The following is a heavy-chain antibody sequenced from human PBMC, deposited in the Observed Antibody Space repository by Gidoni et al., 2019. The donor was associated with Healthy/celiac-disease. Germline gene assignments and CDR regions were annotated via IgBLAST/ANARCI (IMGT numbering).Heavy chain of an antibody. CDR1: GFTFSSNY. V-gene: IGHV3-53*01. Sequence: EVQLVESGGGLIQTGGSLRLSCAASGFTFSSNYMSCVRQAPGKGLDGVSVIYSGGSTYYADSVKGRFTISRDNSKNTLYLQMNSLRAEDTAVYYCASSQSVPGDFDYWGQGTLVTVSS. CDR3: ASSQSVPGDFDY. D-gene: IGHD3-10*01. CDR2: IYSGGST. J-gene: IGHJ4*02.